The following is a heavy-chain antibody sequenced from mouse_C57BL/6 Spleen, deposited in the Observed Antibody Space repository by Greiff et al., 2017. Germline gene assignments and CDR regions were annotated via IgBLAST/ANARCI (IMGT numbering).Heavy chain of an antibody. D-gene: IGHD2-1*01. V-gene: IGHV1-64*01. CDR2: IHPNSGST. J-gene: IGHJ1*03. Sequence: VQLKQPGAELVKPGASVKLSCKASGYTFTSYWMHWVKQRPGQGLEWIGMIHPNSGSTNYNEKFKSKATLTVDKSSSTAYMQLSSLTSEDSAVXYGARRLYYGNWDWYFDVWGTGTTVTVSS. CDR1: GYTFTSYW. CDR3: ARRLYYGNWDWYFDV.